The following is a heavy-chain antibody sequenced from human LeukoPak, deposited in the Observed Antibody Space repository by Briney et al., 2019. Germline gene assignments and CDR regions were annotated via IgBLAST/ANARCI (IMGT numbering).Heavy chain of an antibody. J-gene: IGHJ5*02. CDR2: INHSGST. CDR3: ARGGPGYYYGSGSYFWSWFDP. CDR1: GGSFSGYY. D-gene: IGHD3-10*01. V-gene: IGHV4-34*01. Sequence: PSETLSLTCAVYGGSFSGYYWSWLRQPPGKGLEWVGEINHSGSTNYNPSLKSRVTISVDTSKNQFSLKLSSVTAADTAVYYCARGGPGYYYGSGSYFWSWFDPWGQGTLVTVSS.